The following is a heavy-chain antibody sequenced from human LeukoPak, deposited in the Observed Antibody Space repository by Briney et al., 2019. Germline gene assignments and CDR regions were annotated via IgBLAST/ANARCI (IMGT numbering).Heavy chain of an antibody. Sequence: GGSLRLSCAASGFNFIDYTMNWVRQAPGKGLEWVSSITSTGRYIFYADSLKGRFTISRDNAKNSLYLQMNSLRAEDTAVYYCARDLTPKPSITPPWVGYCSGGSCVDAFDIWGQGTMVTVPS. CDR3: ARDLTPKPSITPPWVGYCSGGSCVDAFDI. J-gene: IGHJ3*02. CDR1: GFNFIDYT. CDR2: ITSTGRYI. D-gene: IGHD2-15*01. V-gene: IGHV3-21*01.